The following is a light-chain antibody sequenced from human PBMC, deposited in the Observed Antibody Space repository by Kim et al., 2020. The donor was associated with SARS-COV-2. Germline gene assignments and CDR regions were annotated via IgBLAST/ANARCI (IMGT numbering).Light chain of an antibody. CDR2: DVS. CDR3: LLYYSGPRV. CDR1: TGDVTSGHF. V-gene: IGLV7-46*01. Sequence: PGGTFTLTCASSTGDVTSGHFPYCFQQKPGQAPTTLIYDVSNKPSWTPARFSGSLLGGKAALTLSGAQPEDEAEYYCLLYYSGPRVFGGGTQLTVL. J-gene: IGLJ3*02.